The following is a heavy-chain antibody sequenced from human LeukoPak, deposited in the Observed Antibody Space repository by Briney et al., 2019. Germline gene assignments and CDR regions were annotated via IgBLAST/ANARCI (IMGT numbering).Heavy chain of an antibody. CDR1: AFTLSTFW. V-gene: IGHV3-33*01. D-gene: IGHD3-10*01. Sequence: SLRLACPASAFTLSTFWTSWVRQAPGKVLEWEATAWYDGSKKYYGGSVKGRFTISRDNTKNALYLQMNCRRAEDTAVYYCARGDGISGSYLYNCDYGGRGTLVAVFS. J-gene: IGHJ4*02. CDR2: AWYDGSKK. CDR3: ARGDGISGSYLYNCDY.